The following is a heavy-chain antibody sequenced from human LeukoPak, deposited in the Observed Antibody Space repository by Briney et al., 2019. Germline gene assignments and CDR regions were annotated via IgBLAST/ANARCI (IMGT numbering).Heavy chain of an antibody. CDR1: GFTFSSYG. V-gene: IGHV3-23*01. J-gene: IGHJ6*04. CDR2: IRGSGDST. CDR3: AELGITMIGGV. Sequence: GGSLRLSCAASGFTFSSYGMSWVRQAPGKGLEWVSGIRGSGDSTYYADSVKGRFTISRDNSKNTLYLQMNSLRAEDTAVYYCAELGITMIGGVWGKGTTVTISS. D-gene: IGHD3-10*02.